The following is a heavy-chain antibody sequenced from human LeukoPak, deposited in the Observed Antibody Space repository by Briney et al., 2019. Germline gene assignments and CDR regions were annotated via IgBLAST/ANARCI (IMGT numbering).Heavy chain of an antibody. Sequence: LAGRSLRLSCAASGFTFSSYCMHWVRQAPGKGLEWVAVIWYDGNNKYYADSVKGRFIISRDSSKNTLYLQMNSLRAEDTAIYYCARAAITSDYAMDVWGQGSTVTVSS. V-gene: IGHV3-33*01. CDR3: ARAAITSDYAMDV. D-gene: IGHD2-2*01. J-gene: IGHJ6*02. CDR1: GFTFSSYC. CDR2: IWYDGNNK.